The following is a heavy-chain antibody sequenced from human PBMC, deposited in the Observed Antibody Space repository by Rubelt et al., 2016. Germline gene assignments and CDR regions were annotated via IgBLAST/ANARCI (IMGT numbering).Heavy chain of an antibody. V-gene: IGHV1-18*01. J-gene: IGHJ5*02. CDR1: GYTFTSYG. CDR2: ISAYNGNT. CDR3: ASMYSSSWYRGWFDP. D-gene: IGHD6-13*01. Sequence: QVQLVQSGAEVKKPGASVKVSCKASGYTFTSYGISWVRQAPGQGLEWMGWISAYNGNTNYAKKIQGRVTMTTDTSTSTAYMVLRSLRSDDTAVYYCASMYSSSWYRGWFDPWGQGTLVTVSS.